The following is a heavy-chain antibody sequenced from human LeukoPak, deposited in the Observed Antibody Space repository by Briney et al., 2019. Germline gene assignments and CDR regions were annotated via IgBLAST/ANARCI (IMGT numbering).Heavy chain of an antibody. J-gene: IGHJ4*02. CDR2: IWHDGSNK. CDR1: GFTFSSYG. V-gene: IGHV3-33*01. Sequence: TGGSLRLSCAASGFTFSSYGMHWVRQAPGKGLEWVAVIWHDGSNKYYADSVKGRFTISRDNSKNTLYLQMNSLRAEDTAVYYCARDEFTVTTGVDYWGQGTLVTVSS. CDR3: ARDEFTVTTGVDY. D-gene: IGHD4-17*01.